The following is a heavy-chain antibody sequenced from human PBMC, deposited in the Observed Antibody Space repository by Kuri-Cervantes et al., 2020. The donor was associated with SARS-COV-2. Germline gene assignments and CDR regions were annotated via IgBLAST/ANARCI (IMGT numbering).Heavy chain of an antibody. CDR2: ISYDGSNK. CDR3: AKDFWSGYYYFDY. D-gene: IGHD3-3*01. Sequence: GGSLRLSCAASGFTFSSYAMHWVRQAPGKGLEWVAVISYDGSNKYYADSVKGRFTISGDNSKDTLYLQMNSLRAEDTAVYYCAKDFWSGYYYFDYWGQGTLVTVSS. V-gene: IGHV3-30-3*01. CDR1: GFTFSSYA. J-gene: IGHJ4*02.